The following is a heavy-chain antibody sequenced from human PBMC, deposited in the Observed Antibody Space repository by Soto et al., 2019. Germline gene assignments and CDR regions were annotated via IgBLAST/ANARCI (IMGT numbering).Heavy chain of an antibody. D-gene: IGHD5-18*01. J-gene: IGHJ4*02. CDR3: ARGKRRGYSYGLGY. V-gene: IGHV4-59*01. Sequence: SETLSLTGSVSGGSISSSYWGWTREPPGKGLEGIGEIYYSGRTNAHPSLKSRVTISVDTSKNQFSLKLSPLTAAAPAVSYCARGKRRGYSYGLGYWGQGTLVPVS. CDR2: IYYSGRT. CDR1: GGSISSSY.